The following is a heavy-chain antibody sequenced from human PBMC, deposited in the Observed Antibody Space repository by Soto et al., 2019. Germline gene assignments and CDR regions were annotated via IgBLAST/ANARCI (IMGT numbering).Heavy chain of an antibody. CDR2: IKQDGSEK. CDR1: GFTYSSYW. V-gene: IGHV3-7*01. Sequence: GGSLRLSCAASGFTYSSYWMSWVRQAPGKGLEWVANIKQDGSEKYYVDSVKGRFTISRDNAKNSLFLQMNSLRAEDTALYYCATHFWSGPSIWGQGTMVTVSS. J-gene: IGHJ3*02. CDR3: ATHFWSGPSI. D-gene: IGHD3-3*02.